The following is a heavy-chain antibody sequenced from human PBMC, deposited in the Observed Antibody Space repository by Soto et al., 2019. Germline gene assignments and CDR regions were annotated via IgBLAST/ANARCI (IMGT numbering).Heavy chain of an antibody. V-gene: IGHV3-9*01. D-gene: IGHD6-19*01. Sequence: GGSLRLSCAASGFTFDDYAMHWVRQAPGKGLEWVSGISWNSGSIGYADSVKGRFTISRDNAKNSLYLQMNGLRAEDTALYYCAKDNEIAVAGTGAFDIWGQGTMVTVSS. J-gene: IGHJ3*02. CDR2: ISWNSGSI. CDR3: AKDNEIAVAGTGAFDI. CDR1: GFTFDDYA.